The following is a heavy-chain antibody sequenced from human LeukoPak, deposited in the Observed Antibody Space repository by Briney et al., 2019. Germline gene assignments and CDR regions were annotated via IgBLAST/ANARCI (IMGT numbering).Heavy chain of an antibody. J-gene: IGHJ4*02. V-gene: IGHV1-8*01. CDR2: INPKNGKT. CDR3: ARDVVAAAGTWDY. D-gene: IGHD6-13*01. Sequence: ASVKVSCKASGYTFSTSTISWVRQAAGQGLEWMGWINPKNGKTSYAQKFQDRVTMTENTSTSTAYMELSSLRSEDTAVYYCARDVVAAAGTWDYWGQGTLVTVSS. CDR1: GYTFSTST.